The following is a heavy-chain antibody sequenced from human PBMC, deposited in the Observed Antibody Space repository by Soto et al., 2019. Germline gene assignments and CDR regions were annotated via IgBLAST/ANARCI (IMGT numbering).Heavy chain of an antibody. V-gene: IGHV1-69*06. J-gene: IGHJ6*02. CDR1: GGTFSSYD. Sequence: SVKVSCKASGGTFSSYDISWVRQAPGQGLEWMGGIIPIFGTANYAQKFQGRVTITADKSTSTAYMELSSLRSEDTAVYYCARGGGLEKYYYGMDVWGQGTTVTVSS. CDR2: IIPIFGTA. D-gene: IGHD3-16*01. CDR3: ARGGGLEKYYYGMDV.